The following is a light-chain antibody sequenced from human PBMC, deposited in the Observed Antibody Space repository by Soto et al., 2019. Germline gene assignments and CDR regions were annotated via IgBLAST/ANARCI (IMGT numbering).Light chain of an antibody. J-gene: IGKJ5*01. CDR3: LQHNNYPPIT. CDR1: QGIRND. Sequence: DIQMTQSPSSLSASVGDRVTITCRASQGIRNDLAWYQQKTGNAPKRLIYAASSLQSGVPSRFSGSGSGTEFTLTISSLQPEDFATYYCLQHNNYPPITLGQGTRLEIK. CDR2: AAS. V-gene: IGKV1-17*01.